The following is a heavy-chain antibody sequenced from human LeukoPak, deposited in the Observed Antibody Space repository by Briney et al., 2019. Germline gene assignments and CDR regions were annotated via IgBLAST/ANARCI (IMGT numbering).Heavy chain of an antibody. CDR3: ARVYYYDTSGYSNWFDP. J-gene: IGHJ5*02. CDR2: MKEDGSEI. Sequence: GGSLRLSCAASGFPFNVQTMSWVRQAPGKGLDWVARMKEDGSEIYYVDSVKGRFTISRDNPKNSLYLQMNSLRAEDTAVYYCARVYYYDTSGYSNWFDPWGQGTLVTVSS. V-gene: IGHV3-7*04. CDR1: GFPFNVQT. D-gene: IGHD3-22*01.